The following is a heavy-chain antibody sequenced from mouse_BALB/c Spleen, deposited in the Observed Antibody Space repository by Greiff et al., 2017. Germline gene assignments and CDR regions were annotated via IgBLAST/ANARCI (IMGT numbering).Heavy chain of an antibody. D-gene: IGHD2-4*01. CDR2: ISSGSSTI. CDR3: ARGIYYDYGYFDV. V-gene: IGHV5-17*02. CDR1: GFTFSSFG. Sequence: DVMLVESGGGLVQPGGSRKLSCAASGFTFSSFGMHWVRQAPEKGLEWVAYISSGSSTIYYADTVKGRFTISRDNPKNTLFLQMTSLRSEDTAMYYCARGIYYDYGYFDVWGAGTTVTVSS. J-gene: IGHJ1*01.